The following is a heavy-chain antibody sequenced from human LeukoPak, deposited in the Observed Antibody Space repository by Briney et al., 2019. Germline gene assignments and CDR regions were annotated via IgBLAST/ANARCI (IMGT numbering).Heavy chain of an antibody. CDR3: ARDTHGTPEGWYFDL. Sequence: GASVKVSCKASGSTFSSYAISWVRQAPGQGLEWMGGIIPIFGTANYAQKFQGRVTITTDESTSTAYMELSSLRSEDTAVYYCARDTHGTPEGWYFDLWGRGTLVTVSS. D-gene: IGHD1-14*01. J-gene: IGHJ2*01. CDR2: IIPIFGTA. V-gene: IGHV1-69*05. CDR1: GSTFSSYA.